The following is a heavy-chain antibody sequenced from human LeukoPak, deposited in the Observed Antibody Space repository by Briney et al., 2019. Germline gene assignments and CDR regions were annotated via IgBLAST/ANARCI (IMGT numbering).Heavy chain of an antibody. CDR1: GFTVSSNY. D-gene: IGHD2-21*02. CDR3: AKRMTAATHFDY. V-gene: IGHV3-53*01. J-gene: IGHJ4*02. Sequence: GGSLRLSCAASGFTVSSNYMSWVRQAPGKGLEWVSVIYSGGSTSYADSVKGRFTISRDNSKNTLYLHMNSLRAEDTAVYYCAKRMTAATHFDYWGQGTLVTVSS. CDR2: IYSGGST.